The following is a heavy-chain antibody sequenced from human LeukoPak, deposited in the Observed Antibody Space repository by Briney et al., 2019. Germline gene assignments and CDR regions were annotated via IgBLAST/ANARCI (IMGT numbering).Heavy chain of an antibody. Sequence: SETLSLTCTVSGGSISSSSYYWGWIRQPPGKGLEWIGSIYYSGSTYYNPSLKSRVTISVDTSKNQFSLKLSSVTAADTAVYYCARGLGVAAAGTGYWGQGTLVTVSS. J-gene: IGHJ4*02. CDR2: IYYSGST. CDR1: GGSISSSSYY. V-gene: IGHV4-39*07. D-gene: IGHD6-13*01. CDR3: ARGLGVAAAGTGY.